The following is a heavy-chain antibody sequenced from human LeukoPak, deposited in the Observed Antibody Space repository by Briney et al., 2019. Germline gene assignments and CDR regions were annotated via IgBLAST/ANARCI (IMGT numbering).Heavy chain of an antibody. CDR3: ARGRFLEWSTTFDY. Sequence: ASVKVSCKASGYTFTCYYMHWVRQAPGQGLEWMGWINPNSGGTNYAQKFQGRVTMTRDTSISTAYMELSRLRSDDTAVYYCARGRFLEWSTTFDYWGQGTLVTVSS. D-gene: IGHD3-3*01. CDR2: INPNSGGT. V-gene: IGHV1-2*02. J-gene: IGHJ4*02. CDR1: GYTFTCYY.